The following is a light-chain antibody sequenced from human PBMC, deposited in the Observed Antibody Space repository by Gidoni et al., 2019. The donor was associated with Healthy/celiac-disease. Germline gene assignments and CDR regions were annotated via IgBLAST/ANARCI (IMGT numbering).Light chain of an antibody. V-gene: IGKV1-5*01. J-gene: IGKJ2*01. CDR2: DAS. Sequence: IQRTQSPYTLSASVGDRVTITCRASQSISSWLAWYQQKPGKAPKLLIYDASSLESGVPSRFSVSGSGTEFTLTISSLQPDDFATYYCQQYNSYSYTFGQGTKLEIK. CDR3: QQYNSYSYT. CDR1: QSISSW.